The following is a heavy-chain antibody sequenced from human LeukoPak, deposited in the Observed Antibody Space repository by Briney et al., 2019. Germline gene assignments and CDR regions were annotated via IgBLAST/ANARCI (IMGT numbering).Heavy chain of an antibody. Sequence: ASVKVSCKASGYTYTGCYMHWVRQAPGQGLEWVGWINPNSGGTNYAQKFQGWVTMTRDTSISTAYMELSRLRSDDTAVYYCARGGGGATIYYFDYWGQGTLVTVSS. CDR1: GYTYTGCY. V-gene: IGHV1-2*04. J-gene: IGHJ4*02. CDR3: ARGGGGATIYYFDY. CDR2: INPNSGGT. D-gene: IGHD1-26*01.